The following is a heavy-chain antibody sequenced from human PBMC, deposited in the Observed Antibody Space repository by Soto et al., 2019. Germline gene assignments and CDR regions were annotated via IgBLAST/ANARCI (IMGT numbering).Heavy chain of an antibody. V-gene: IGHV3-30-3*01. J-gene: IGHJ6*02. CDR3: ARDVFWSGYSGMDV. CDR2: ISYDGSNK. D-gene: IGHD3-3*01. CDR1: GFAFSSYA. Sequence: PGGSLRLSCAASGFAFSSYAMHWVRQAPGKGLEWVAVISYDGSNKYYADSVKGRFTISRDNSKNTLYLQMDSLRAEDTAVYYCARDVFWSGYSGMDVWGQGTTVTVSS.